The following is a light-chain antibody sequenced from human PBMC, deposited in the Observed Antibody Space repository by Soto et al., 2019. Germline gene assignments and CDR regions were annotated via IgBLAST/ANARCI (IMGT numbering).Light chain of an antibody. CDR2: DAS. CDR3: QQRSNWTQT. Sequence: EIVLTQSPATLSVSPGERATLSCRASQSVSSYLAWYQQKPGQAPRLLIYDASNRATGIPARFSGSGSGTDFTLTISNLEPEDFAVYYCQQRSNWTQTFGQGTKVDIK. V-gene: IGKV3-11*01. J-gene: IGKJ2*01. CDR1: QSVSSY.